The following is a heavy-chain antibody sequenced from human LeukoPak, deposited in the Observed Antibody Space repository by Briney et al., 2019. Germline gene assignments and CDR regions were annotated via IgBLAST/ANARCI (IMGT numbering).Heavy chain of an antibody. D-gene: IGHD3-22*01. CDR3: AKDIVAAYDSSGYYFSYAFDI. V-gene: IGHV3-9*01. J-gene: IGHJ3*02. Sequence: GGSLRLSCAASGFTFDDYAMHWVRQAPGKGLEWVSGISWNSGSIGYADSVKGRFTISRDNAKNSLYLQMNSLRAEDTALYYCAKDIVAAYDSSGYYFSYAFDIWGQGTMVTVSS. CDR2: ISWNSGSI. CDR1: GFTFDDYA.